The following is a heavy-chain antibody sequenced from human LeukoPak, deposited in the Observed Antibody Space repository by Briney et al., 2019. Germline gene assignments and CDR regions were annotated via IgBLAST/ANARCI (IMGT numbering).Heavy chain of an antibody. CDR2: IHYSGST. J-gene: IGHJ4*02. CDR3: ARGTSGDRGDY. D-gene: IGHD7-27*01. Sequence: IGYIHYSGSTNYNPSLKSRVTMSVDTSKNQFSLKLSSVTAADTAVYYCARGTSGDRGDYWGQGTLVTVSS. V-gene: IGHV4-59*09.